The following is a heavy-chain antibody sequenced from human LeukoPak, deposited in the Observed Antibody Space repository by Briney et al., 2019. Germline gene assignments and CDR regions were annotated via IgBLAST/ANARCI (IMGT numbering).Heavy chain of an antibody. J-gene: IGHJ6*02. CDR1: GFTFDDYA. CDR2: ISWNSGSI. D-gene: IGHD3-3*01. V-gene: IGHV3-9*01. CDR3: AKDTGLYDFWSYYGMDV. Sequence: GRSLRLSCAASGFTFDDYAMHWVRQAPGKGLEWVSGISWNSGSIGYADSVKGRFTISRDSAKNSLYLQMNSLRAEDTALYYCAKDTGLYDFWSYYGMDVWGQGTTVTVSS.